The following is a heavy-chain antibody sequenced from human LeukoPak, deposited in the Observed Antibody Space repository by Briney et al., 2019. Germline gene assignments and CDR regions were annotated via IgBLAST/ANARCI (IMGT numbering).Heavy chain of an antibody. J-gene: IGHJ4*02. CDR2: FGTRSTSI. CDR3: AREVSEGFDF. V-gene: IGHV3-21*01. D-gene: IGHD3-22*01. Sequence: SGGSLRLSCPASAFTFSAYSMNWIRQAPGKGLEWVSSFGTRSTSIYHAGSVKGRFAISRDNAKNSLYLQMNSLRAEDTALYYCAREVSEGFDFWGQGTLVTVSS. CDR1: AFTFSAYS.